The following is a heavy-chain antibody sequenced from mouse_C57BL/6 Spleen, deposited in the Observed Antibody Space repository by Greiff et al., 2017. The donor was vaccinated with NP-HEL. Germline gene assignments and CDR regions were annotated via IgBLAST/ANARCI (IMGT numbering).Heavy chain of an antibody. CDR2: IDPSDSYT. J-gene: IGHJ3*01. CDR3: AVLRGGWFAC. Sequence: QVQLQQPGAELVMPGASVKLSCKASGYTFTSYWMHWVKQRPGQGLEWIGEIDPSDSYTNYNQKFKGKSTLTVDISSSTAYMQLSSLTSEDSAVYYGAVLRGGWFACWGQGTLVTVSA. CDR1: GYTFTSYW. V-gene: IGHV1-69*01.